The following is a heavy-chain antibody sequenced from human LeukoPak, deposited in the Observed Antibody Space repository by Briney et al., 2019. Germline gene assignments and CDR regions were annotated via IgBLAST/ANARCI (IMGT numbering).Heavy chain of an antibody. D-gene: IGHD3-10*02. J-gene: IGHJ6*04. CDR1: GFTFSSYW. Sequence: GGSLRLSCAASGFTFSSYWMHWVRQAPGKGLVWVSRINPDGSSTTYADAVKGRFTISRDNAKNTVYLQMNSLRAEDTAVYYCAELGITMIGGVWGKGTTVTISS. CDR2: INPDGSST. V-gene: IGHV3-74*01. CDR3: AELGITMIGGV.